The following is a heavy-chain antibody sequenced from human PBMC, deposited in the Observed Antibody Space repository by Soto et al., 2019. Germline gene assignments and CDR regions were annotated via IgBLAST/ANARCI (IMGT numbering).Heavy chain of an antibody. Sequence: SVKVSCKASGGTFSSYAISWVRQAPGQGLEWMGGIIPIFGTANYAQKFQGRVTITADESTSTAYMELSSLRSEDTAVYYCTRASTAVNAFDDRGKGNMVTVSS. J-gene: IGHJ4*02. CDR3: TRASTAVNAFDD. CDR2: IIPIFGTA. V-gene: IGHV1-69*13. D-gene: IGHD4-17*01. CDR1: GGTFSSYA.